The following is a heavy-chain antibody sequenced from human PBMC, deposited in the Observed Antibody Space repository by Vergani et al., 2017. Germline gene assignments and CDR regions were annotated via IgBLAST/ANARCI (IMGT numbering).Heavy chain of an antibody. D-gene: IGHD3-16*01. J-gene: IGHJ4*02. CDR3: ARETLTLSWGSLGY. CDR1: GVTFSSYA. V-gene: IGHV1-69*01. Sequence: QVQLVQSGAEVKKPGSSVKVSCKASGVTFSSYAISWVRQAPGQGLEWMGGIIPIFGTANYAQKFQGRFTITADESTSTAYMELSSLRSEDTAVYYCARETLTLSWGSLGYWGQGTLVTVSS. CDR2: IIPIFGTA.